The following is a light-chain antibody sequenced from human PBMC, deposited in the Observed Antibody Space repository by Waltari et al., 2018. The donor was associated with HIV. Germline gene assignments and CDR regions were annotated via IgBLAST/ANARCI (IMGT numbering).Light chain of an antibody. V-gene: IGKV4-1*01. J-gene: IGKJ1*01. CDR3: QQYYSSPWT. CDR1: QRLLSSSNRKNN. Sequence: DIVMTKSPDALAVSLGERATINCKSSQRLLSSSNRKNNLAWYQRKPGQSPKLLIYWASTRQSGVPDRFRGSESGTYFTLTITRLQAEDVAVYYCQQYYSSPWTFGQGTKVELK. CDR2: WAS.